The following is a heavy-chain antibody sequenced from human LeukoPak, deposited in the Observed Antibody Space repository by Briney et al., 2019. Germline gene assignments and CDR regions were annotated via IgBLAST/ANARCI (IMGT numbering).Heavy chain of an antibody. Sequence: GASVKVSCKASGYTFTSYAMHWVRQAPGQRLEWMGWINAGSGNTKYSQKFQGRVTITRDTSASTAYMELSSLRSEDTAVYYCARVGGIAGSIDYWGQGTLVTVSS. V-gene: IGHV1-3*01. J-gene: IGHJ4*02. D-gene: IGHD6-13*01. CDR1: GYTFTSYA. CDR3: ARVGGIAGSIDY. CDR2: INAGSGNT.